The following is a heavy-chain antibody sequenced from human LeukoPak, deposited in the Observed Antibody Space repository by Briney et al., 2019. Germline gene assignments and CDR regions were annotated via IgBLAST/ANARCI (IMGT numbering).Heavy chain of an antibody. CDR3: AKDRLGAMLYFDY. J-gene: IGHJ4*02. Sequence: GGSLRLSCAASGLTFSNYGMHWVRQAPGKGLEWVAVISHDGSKMYYADSVKGRFTISRDNSKDTLYLQMNSLRAEDTAVYYCAKDRLGAMLYFDYWGQGTLVTVSS. CDR1: GLTFSNYG. V-gene: IGHV3-30*18. CDR2: ISHDGSKM. D-gene: IGHD1-26*01.